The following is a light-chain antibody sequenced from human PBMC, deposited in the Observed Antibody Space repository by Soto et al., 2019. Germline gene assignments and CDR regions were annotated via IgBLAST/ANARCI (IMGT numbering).Light chain of an antibody. CDR1: QSISTS. CDR3: QQGYSRPRT. CDR2: TSS. V-gene: IGKV1-39*01. J-gene: IGKJ1*01. Sequence: DIQLTQSPSSLSASVGDRVTITCRASQSISTSLNWYQQKPGKAPNLLIFTSSNLESGVPSRFSGSGSGTDLTITISSLQPEDFETYVCQQGYSRPRTFGQGTKVDIK.